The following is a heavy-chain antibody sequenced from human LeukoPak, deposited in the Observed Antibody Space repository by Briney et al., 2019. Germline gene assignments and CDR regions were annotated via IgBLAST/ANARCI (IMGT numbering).Heavy chain of an antibody. J-gene: IGHJ4*02. V-gene: IGHV4-34*01. CDR3: SRGTDAYKCGNS. D-gene: IGHD5-24*01. CDR1: GGSFSGYY. Sequence: PSETLSLTCAVYGGSFSGYYWTWIRQPPGKGLEWIGEIHYSGRINYNPSLKSRVTISADTSNNHFSLKMNSVTAADTAVHYCSRGTDAYKCGNSWGQGTLVTVSS. CDR2: IHYSGRI.